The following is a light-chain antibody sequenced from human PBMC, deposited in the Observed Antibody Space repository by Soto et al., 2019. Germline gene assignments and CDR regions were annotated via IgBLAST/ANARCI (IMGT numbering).Light chain of an antibody. V-gene: IGKV1-39*01. CDR1: QSIGKN. CDR3: QQTLSTPIT. Sequence: DIQMTQSPSSLSAFVGDSVTITCRASQSIGKNLNWYQQTPGRAPKLLISGASTLRTGVPATFRGSGSGTDFTLSIDNLQPQDCATYYCQQTLSTPITFGQGTRLEIK. J-gene: IGKJ5*01. CDR2: GAS.